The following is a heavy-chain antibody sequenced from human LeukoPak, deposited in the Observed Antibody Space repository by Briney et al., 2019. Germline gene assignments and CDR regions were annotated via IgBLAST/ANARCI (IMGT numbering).Heavy chain of an antibody. CDR2: IYYSGST. V-gene: IGHV4-59*08. J-gene: IGHJ4*02. CDR1: GGSISSYY. CDR3: ARNLYDSSGSMGIYTFEY. Sequence: SETLSLTCTVSGGSISSYYWSWIRQPPGKGLEWIGYIYYSGSTNYNPSLESRVTISVDTSKNQFSLKLSSVTAADTAVYYCARNLYDSSGSMGIYTFEYWGQGTLVTVSS. D-gene: IGHD3-22*01.